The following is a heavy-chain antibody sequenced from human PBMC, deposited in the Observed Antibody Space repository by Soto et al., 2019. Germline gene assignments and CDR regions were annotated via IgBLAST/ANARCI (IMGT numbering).Heavy chain of an antibody. CDR3: ARTTRMTTMIDY. CDR1: NDSISSYY. D-gene: IGHD4-17*01. CDR2: VEYSGGT. Sequence: QVRLQESGPGLVKPSETLSLTCTVSNDSISSYYWSWIRQPPGKGLEWIGYVEYSGGTKYKPSLKSRLTMSPDMSKKQFSPRLTSVTAADTAVSFCARTTRMTTMIDYWGQGTQVTVSS. V-gene: IGHV4-59*01. J-gene: IGHJ4*02.